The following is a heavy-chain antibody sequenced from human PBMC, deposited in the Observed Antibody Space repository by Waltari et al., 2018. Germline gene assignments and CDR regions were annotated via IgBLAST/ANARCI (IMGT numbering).Heavy chain of an antibody. Sequence: EVQLVESGGGLVQPGGSLRLSCAASGFTFNYDWMSWVRQAPGKGLELVAKINQDGSDKSYVDSVKGRFTISRDNAEKSLYLQRSSLRAEDTAVYYCARENGWSFDNWGQGTLVTVSS. V-gene: IGHV3-7*01. J-gene: IGHJ4*02. CDR3: ARENGWSFDN. D-gene: IGHD6-19*01. CDR2: INQDGSDK. CDR1: GFTFNYDW.